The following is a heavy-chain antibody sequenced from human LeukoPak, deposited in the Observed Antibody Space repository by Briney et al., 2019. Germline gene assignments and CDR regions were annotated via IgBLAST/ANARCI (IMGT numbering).Heavy chain of an antibody. CDR3: ARENWYLDY. J-gene: IGHJ4*02. D-gene: IGHD1-1*01. CDR1: GFTFTKNR. CDR2: INTDGSST. V-gene: IGHV3-74*01. Sequence: PGGTLRRSCAASGFTFTKNRLHWGRQVPVKGLVWVSRINTDGSSTGYADSVKGRFTISRDNAKNTLYLQMSSLRAEDTAVYYCARENWYLDYWGQGTLVTVSS.